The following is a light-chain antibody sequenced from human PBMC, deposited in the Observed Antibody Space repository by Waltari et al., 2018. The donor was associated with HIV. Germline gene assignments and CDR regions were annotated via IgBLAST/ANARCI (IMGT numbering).Light chain of an antibody. CDR1: SSNTGAGYD. V-gene: IGLV1-40*01. CDR2: GNS. Sequence: QSALTQPPSVSGAPGQRVTISCTGSSSNTGAGYDVPWYQQVPGTAPKLLIYGNSNRPSGVPDRFSGSKSGTSASLAVTGLQAEDEADYYCQSYDSSLSGGVFGGGTKLTVL. CDR3: QSYDSSLSGGV. J-gene: IGLJ3*02.